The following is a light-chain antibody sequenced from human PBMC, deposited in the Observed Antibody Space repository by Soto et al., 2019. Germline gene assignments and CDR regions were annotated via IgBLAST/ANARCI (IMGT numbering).Light chain of an antibody. CDR3: QQYGSSST. Sequence: EIVLTQSPGPLSLSPGERATLSCRASQSVSSSYLAWYQQKPGQAPRLLIYGASSRPTGIPDRFSGSGSGTDFTLTISRLEPEDFAVYYCQQYGSSSTFGQGTRLEI. CDR1: QSVSSSY. V-gene: IGKV3-20*01. CDR2: GAS. J-gene: IGKJ5*01.